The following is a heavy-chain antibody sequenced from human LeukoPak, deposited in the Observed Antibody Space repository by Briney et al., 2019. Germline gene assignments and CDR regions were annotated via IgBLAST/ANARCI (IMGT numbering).Heavy chain of an antibody. V-gene: IGHV4-59*01. CDR3: ARGREQWPRVPRAYYYYYMDV. CDR1: GFTFSSYE. D-gene: IGHD6-19*01. Sequence: GSLRLSCAASGFTFSSYEMNWVRQAPGKGLEWIGYIYYSGSTNYNPSLKSRVTISVDTSKDQFSLKLSSVTAADAAVYYCARGREQWPRVPRAYYYYYMDVRGKGTTVTISS. CDR2: IYYSGST. J-gene: IGHJ6*03.